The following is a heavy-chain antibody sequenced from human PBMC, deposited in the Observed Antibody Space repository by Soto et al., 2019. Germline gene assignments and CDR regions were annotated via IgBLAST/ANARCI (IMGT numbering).Heavy chain of an antibody. Sequence: GGSLRLSCAASGFTFSSYGMHWVRQAPGKGLEWVAVIWYDGSNKYYADSVKGRFTISRDNSKNTLYLQMNSLRAEDTAVYYCARVYSGYDFLDYWGQGTLVTVS. CDR1: GFTFSSYG. CDR3: ARVYSGYDFLDY. J-gene: IGHJ4*02. V-gene: IGHV3-33*01. CDR2: IWYDGSNK. D-gene: IGHD5-12*01.